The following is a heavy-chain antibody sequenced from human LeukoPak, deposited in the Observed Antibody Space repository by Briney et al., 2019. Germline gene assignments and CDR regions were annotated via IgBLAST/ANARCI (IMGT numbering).Heavy chain of an antibody. CDR1: GFTFSDYW. CDR2: IIGDGSTT. Sequence: GGSLRLPCAASGFTFSDYWMHWVRQVPGKGLEWVSRIIGDGSTTIYADSVKGRFTISRDNAENTMYLQMNSLRVEDTAVYYCTRRVSATRWFDPWGQGTLVTVSS. D-gene: IGHD2-15*01. V-gene: IGHV3-74*01. CDR3: TRRVSATRWFDP. J-gene: IGHJ5*02.